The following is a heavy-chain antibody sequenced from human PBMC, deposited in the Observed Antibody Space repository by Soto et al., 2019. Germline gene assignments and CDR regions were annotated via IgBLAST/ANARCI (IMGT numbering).Heavy chain of an antibody. D-gene: IGHD3-9*01. J-gene: IGHJ3*01. Sequence: QVQLVESGGGVVQPGRSLRLSCAASGFGFSSYAMHWVRQAPGKGLEWVTVISYVGSNNHYADSAKGRFTVSRDNPSNSLVLQMHSRRPEDTAVYFRASGADYFATSGYSGAFDLWGQGTMVTVS. CDR1: GFGFSSYA. CDR2: ISYVGSNN. V-gene: IGHV3-30-3*01. CDR3: ASGADYFATSGYSGAFDL.